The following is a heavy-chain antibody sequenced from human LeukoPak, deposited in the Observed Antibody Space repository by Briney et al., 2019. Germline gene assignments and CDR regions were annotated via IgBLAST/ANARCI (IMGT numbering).Heavy chain of an antibody. D-gene: IGHD3-10*01. Sequence: KSGESLKISCKGSGYSFTSYWIGWVHQMPGKGLEWMGIIYPGDSDTRYSPSFQGQVTISADKSISTAYLQWSSLKASDTAMYYCARRPGSYYYYMDVWGKGTTVTVSS. V-gene: IGHV5-51*07. CDR1: GYSFTSYW. CDR2: IYPGDSDT. CDR3: ARRPGSYYYYMDV. J-gene: IGHJ6*03.